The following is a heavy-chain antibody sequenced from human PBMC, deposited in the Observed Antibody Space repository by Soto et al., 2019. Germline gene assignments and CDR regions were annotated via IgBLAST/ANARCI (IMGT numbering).Heavy chain of an antibody. CDR2: INSGGSLI. Sequence: EVQLVESGGGLVQPGGSLRLSCVGSGFRFNEYEINWVRQAPGKGLEWIAYINSGGSLIYYAASVKGRFTISRDNYKDAVYLQMNSLREDENARYNCGRETSYGQTATNVGESWGQGTLVMVSS. D-gene: IGHD3-10*01. CDR1: GFRFNEYE. J-gene: IGHJ4*02. CDR3: GRETSYGQTATNVGES. V-gene: IGHV3-48*03.